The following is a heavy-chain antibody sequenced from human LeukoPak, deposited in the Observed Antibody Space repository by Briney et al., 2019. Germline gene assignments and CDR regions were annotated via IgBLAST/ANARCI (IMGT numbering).Heavy chain of an antibody. V-gene: IGHV3-48*03. D-gene: IGHD3-10*02. CDR3: AELGITMIGGV. Sequence: GGSLRLSCVASGFSFRDAWMNWVRQAPGKGLEWVSYISSSGSTIYYADSVKGRFTISRDNAKNSLYLQMNSLRAEDTAVYYCAELGITMIGGVWGKGTTVTISS. J-gene: IGHJ6*04. CDR2: ISSSGSTI. CDR1: GFSFRDAW.